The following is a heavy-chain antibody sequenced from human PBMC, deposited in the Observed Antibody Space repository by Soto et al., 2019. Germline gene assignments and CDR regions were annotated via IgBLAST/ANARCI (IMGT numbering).Heavy chain of an antibody. V-gene: IGHV1-69*01. D-gene: IGHD3-10*01. CDR1: GGTFNTYA. Sequence: QVQLVQSGAEMKKPGSSVKVSCQSSGGTFNTYAMNWVRQAPGQGPEWMGDISPMFGAANYAPKFQGRVTITAEVTRGTSYVQFGSLTSEDTALYFWAREDKVHTPAFAYVGQGTLVTVSS. J-gene: IGHJ4*02. CDR2: ISPMFGAA. CDR3: AREDKVHTPAFAY.